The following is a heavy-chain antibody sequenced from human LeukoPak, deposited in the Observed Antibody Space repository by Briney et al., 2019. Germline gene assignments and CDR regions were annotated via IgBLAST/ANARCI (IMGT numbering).Heavy chain of an antibody. CDR2: INHSGST. Sequence: SETLSLTCAVYGGSFSGYYWSWICQPPGKGLEWIGEINHSGSTNYNPSLKSRVTISVDTSKNQFSLKLSSVTAADTAVYYCATRTRRTYFDYWGQGTLVTVSS. CDR1: GGSFSGYY. V-gene: IGHV4-34*01. J-gene: IGHJ4*02. CDR3: ATRTRRTYFDY. D-gene: IGHD1-14*01.